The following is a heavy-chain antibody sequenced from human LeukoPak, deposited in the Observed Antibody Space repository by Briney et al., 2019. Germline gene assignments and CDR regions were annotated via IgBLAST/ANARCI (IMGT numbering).Heavy chain of an antibody. J-gene: IGHJ5*02. Sequence: KLGGSLRLSCAASGFTLSTYNMNWVRQAPGKGLEWVSSISSSSSYLFFADSVKGRFTISRDNTKNLLYLQMNSLKAEDTAMYYCARQRFTMRAYAGNWFDPWGQGTLVTVSS. V-gene: IGHV3-21*01. D-gene: IGHD3-10*01. CDR2: ISSSSSYL. CDR3: ARQRFTMRAYAGNWFDP. CDR1: GFTLSTYN.